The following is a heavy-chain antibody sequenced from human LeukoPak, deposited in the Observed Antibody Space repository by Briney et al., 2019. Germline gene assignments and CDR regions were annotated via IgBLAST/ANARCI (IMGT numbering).Heavy chain of an antibody. CDR2: ISGSGGST. Sequence: GGTLRLSCAASGFTFSSYGMSWIRQAPGKGLEWVSVISGSGGSTYYADSVKGRFTISIDNPKNPLYLQMNSLRVADTAVYYCAKGAYGSSRFNYFDYWGPGTLVTVSS. V-gene: IGHV3-23*01. D-gene: IGHD6-13*01. CDR1: GFTFSSYG. J-gene: IGHJ4*02. CDR3: AKGAYGSSRFNYFDY.